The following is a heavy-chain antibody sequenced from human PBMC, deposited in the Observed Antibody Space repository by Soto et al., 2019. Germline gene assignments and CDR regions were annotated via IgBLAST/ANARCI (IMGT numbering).Heavy chain of an antibody. CDR3: ARDRYGDSDY. V-gene: IGHV4-59*01. D-gene: IGHD4-17*01. Sequence: SETLSLTCTVSGGSISSYYWSWIRQPPGKGLEWIGYIYYSGSTNYNPSLKSRVTISVDTSKNQISLKLSSVTAADTAVYYCARDRYGDSDYWGQGTLVTVSS. J-gene: IGHJ4*02. CDR2: IYYSGST. CDR1: GGSISSYY.